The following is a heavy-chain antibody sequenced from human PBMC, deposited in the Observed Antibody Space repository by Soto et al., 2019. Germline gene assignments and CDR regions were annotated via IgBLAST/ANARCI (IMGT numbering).Heavy chain of an antibody. CDR1: GLTFSTSA. V-gene: IGHV3-30-3*01. Sequence: RRLSCAASGLTFSTSAMHWVRQAPGKGLEWVAMISHDGSHEYYGDSVKGRFSVSRDNSHNILHLQMNSLRIEDTAVYFCARNNEKRLVRGWIDTWGQGTLVTVSS. J-gene: IGHJ5*02. D-gene: IGHD3-10*01. CDR2: ISHDGSHE. CDR3: ARNNEKRLVRGWIDT.